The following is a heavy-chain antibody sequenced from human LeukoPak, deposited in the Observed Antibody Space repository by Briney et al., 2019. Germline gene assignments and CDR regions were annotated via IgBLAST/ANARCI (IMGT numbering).Heavy chain of an antibody. D-gene: IGHD5-12*01. CDR2: INPNSGGT. CDR3: ARDSSRDGYNSRFDY. V-gene: IGHV1-2*02. J-gene: IGHJ4*02. Sequence: ASVKVSCKASGYTFTGYYMHWVRQAPGQGLEWMGWINPNSGGTNYAQKFQGRVTMTRDTSISTAYMELSRLRSDDTAVYYCARDSSRDGYNSRFDYWGQGTLVTVSS. CDR1: GYTFTGYY.